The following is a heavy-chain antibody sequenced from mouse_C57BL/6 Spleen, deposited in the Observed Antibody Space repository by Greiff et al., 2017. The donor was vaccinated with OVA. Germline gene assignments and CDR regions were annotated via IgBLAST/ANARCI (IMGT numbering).Heavy chain of an antibody. CDR3: AGQARVGADAMDY. CDR1: GFSLTSYG. CDR2: IWRDGST. D-gene: IGHD1-1*01. Sequence: VKLQESGPGLVAPSQSLSITCTVSGFSLTSYGVHWVRQPPGQGLEWLVVIWRDGSTTYNSALYSSLSISKDNSKSQVFLKMNSLQTDDTAMDYCAGQARVGADAMDYWGQGTSVTVSS. V-gene: IGHV2-6-1*01. J-gene: IGHJ4*01.